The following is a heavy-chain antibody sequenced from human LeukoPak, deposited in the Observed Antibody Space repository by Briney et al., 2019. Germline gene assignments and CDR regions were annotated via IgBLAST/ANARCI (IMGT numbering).Heavy chain of an antibody. CDR1: GFTFSSYG. CDR3: ARDEVTTPRD. V-gene: IGHV3-33*01. D-gene: IGHD4-17*01. Sequence: QPGGSLRLSCAASGFTFSSYGMHWVRQAPGKGLEWVAVMCYDGSNKYYADSVKGRFTISRDNSKNTLYLQMHSLRAEDTAVYYCARDEVTTPRDWGQGTLVTVSS. J-gene: IGHJ4*02. CDR2: MCYDGSNK.